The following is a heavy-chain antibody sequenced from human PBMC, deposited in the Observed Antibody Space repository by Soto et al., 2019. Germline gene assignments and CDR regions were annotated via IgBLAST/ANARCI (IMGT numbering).Heavy chain of an antibody. CDR3: ARGAPYGSGSYYKD. CDR1: GFTVSSNY. CDR2: IYSGGST. V-gene: IGHV3-53*02. J-gene: IGHJ1*01. D-gene: IGHD3-10*01. Sequence: EVHMVETGGGLIQPGGSLRLSCADSGFTVSSNYMSWVRQAPGKGLGWVSVIYSGGSTYYADSVKGRFTISRDNSKNTLYLQMNSLRVEDTAVYYCARGAPYGSGSYYKDWGQGTLVTVSS.